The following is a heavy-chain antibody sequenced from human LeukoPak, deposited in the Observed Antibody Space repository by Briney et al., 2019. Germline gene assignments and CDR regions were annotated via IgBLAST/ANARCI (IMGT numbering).Heavy chain of an antibody. J-gene: IGHJ3*02. CDR1: GGSISSYY. CDR2: INHSGST. V-gene: IGHV4-34*01. CDR3: ARRGRVLRYFDWGSGAFDI. Sequence: PSETLSLTCTVSGGSISSYYWSWIRQPPGKGLEWIGEINHSGSTNYNPSLKSRVTISVDTSKNQFSLKLSSVTAADTAAYYCARRGRVLRYFDWGSGAFDIWGQGTMVTVSS. D-gene: IGHD3-9*01.